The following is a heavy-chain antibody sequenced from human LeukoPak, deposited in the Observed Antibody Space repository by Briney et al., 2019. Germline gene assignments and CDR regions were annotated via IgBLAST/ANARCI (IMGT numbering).Heavy chain of an antibody. CDR3: ARGGGVVVTASFDY. J-gene: IGHJ4*02. V-gene: IGHV3-64*01. D-gene: IGHD2-21*02. CDR2: ISSNGGST. CDR1: GFTFSSYA. Sequence: GGSLRLSCAASGFTFSSYAMHWVRQAPGKGLEYVSAISSNGGSTYYANSVKGRFTISRDNSKNTLYLQMGSLRAEGMAVYYCARGGGVVVTASFDYWGQGTLVTVSS.